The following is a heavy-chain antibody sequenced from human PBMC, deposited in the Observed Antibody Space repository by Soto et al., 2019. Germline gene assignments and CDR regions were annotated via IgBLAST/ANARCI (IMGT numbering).Heavy chain of an antibody. V-gene: IGHV3-23*04. CDR1: GFIFSSFA. J-gene: IGHJ5*02. Sequence: EEQLVESGGGLLQPGGSLRLSCAASGFIFSSFAMSWVRQAPGKGLEWVSGITASGTSTFYADSVKGRVTISRDNSKSTLYLRMNGLTAEDTAVYYCAKDANAAWGQGTLVTVSS. D-gene: IGHD1-1*01. CDR3: AKDANAA. CDR2: ITASGTST.